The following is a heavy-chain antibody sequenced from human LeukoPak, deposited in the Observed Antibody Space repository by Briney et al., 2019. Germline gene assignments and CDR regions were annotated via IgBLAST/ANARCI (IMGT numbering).Heavy chain of an antibody. D-gene: IGHD1-26*01. J-gene: IGHJ4*02. CDR3: AKDGSGSPPYYFDY. CDR2: ISYDGSNK. V-gene: IGHV3-30*18. CDR1: GFTFSSYG. Sequence: GSLRLSCAASGFTFSSYGMHWVRQAPGKGLEGGAVISYDGSNKYYADSVKGRFTISRDNSKNTLYLQMNSLRAEDTAVYYCAKDGSGSPPYYFDYWGQGTLVTVSS.